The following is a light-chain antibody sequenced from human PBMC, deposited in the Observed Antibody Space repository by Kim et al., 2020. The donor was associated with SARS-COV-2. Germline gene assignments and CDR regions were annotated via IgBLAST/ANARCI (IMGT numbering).Light chain of an antibody. J-gene: IGKJ1*01. CDR2: KSS. CDR3: QQYHTHST. CDR1: EYVQKW. V-gene: IGKV1-5*03. Sequence: AAVGDTVTITCRASEYVQKWLAWYQQKPGQGPKLLIDKSSQLQSGVPARFRGRGSGTEFTLTITSLQPTDFATYYCQQYHTHSTFGQGTKVDIK.